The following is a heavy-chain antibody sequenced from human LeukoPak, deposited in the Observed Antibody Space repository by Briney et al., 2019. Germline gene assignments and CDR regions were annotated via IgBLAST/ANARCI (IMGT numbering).Heavy chain of an antibody. Sequence: SETLSLTCTVSGGSISSYYWSWIRRPPGKGLEWIGYIYNSGSTNYNPSLKSRVTISVDTSKNQFSLKLSSVTAADTAVYYCARLSSSGRWYYFDYWGQGTLVTVSS. J-gene: IGHJ4*02. V-gene: IGHV4-59*08. D-gene: IGHD6-13*01. CDR1: GGSISSYY. CDR3: ARLSSSGRWYYFDY. CDR2: IYNSGST.